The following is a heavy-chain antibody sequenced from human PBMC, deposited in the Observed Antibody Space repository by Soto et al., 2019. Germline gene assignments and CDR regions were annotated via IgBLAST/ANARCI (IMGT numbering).Heavy chain of an antibody. Sequence: EVQLLESGGGLVQPGGSLRLSCAASGFTFSSYAMSWVRQAPGKGLEWVSAISGSGGSTYYADSVKGRFTISRDNSKNTLYLQMTSLRAEDTAVYYCASFGAAAGTFWFDPWGQGTLVTVSS. D-gene: IGHD6-13*01. CDR1: GFTFSSYA. CDR3: ASFGAAAGTFWFDP. V-gene: IGHV3-23*01. CDR2: ISGSGGST. J-gene: IGHJ5*02.